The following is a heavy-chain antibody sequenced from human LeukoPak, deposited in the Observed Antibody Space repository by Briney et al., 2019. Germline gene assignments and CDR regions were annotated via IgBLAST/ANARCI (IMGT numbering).Heavy chain of an antibody. D-gene: IGHD3-10*01. CDR1: GFTFSSYG. CDR3: AKGPRAYYYGSGTYSKQSYLDY. CDR2: IRYDGSNK. J-gene: IGHJ4*02. Sequence: VGSLRLSCAASGFTFSSYGMRWVRQAPGKGLEWVACIRYDGSNKKYADSVKGGFTISRDNSKNTLYLQMNSMRAEDTAVYYCAKGPRAYYYGSGTYSKQSYLDYWGQGTLVTVSS. V-gene: IGHV3-30*02.